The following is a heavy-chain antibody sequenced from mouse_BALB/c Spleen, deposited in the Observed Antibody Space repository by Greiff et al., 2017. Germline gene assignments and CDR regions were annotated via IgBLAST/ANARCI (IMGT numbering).Heavy chain of an antibody. D-gene: IGHD1-2*01. CDR2: ISSGGSYT. CDR1: GFTFSDYY. V-gene: IGHV5-9-4*01. Sequence: EVKLMESGGGLVKPGGSLKLSCAASGFTFSDYYMYWVRQSPEKRLEWVAEISSGGSYTYYPDTVTGRFTISRDNAKNTLYLEMSSLRSEDTAMYYCARDGYGFAYWGHGTLVTVSA. CDR3: ARDGYGFAY. J-gene: IGHJ3*01.